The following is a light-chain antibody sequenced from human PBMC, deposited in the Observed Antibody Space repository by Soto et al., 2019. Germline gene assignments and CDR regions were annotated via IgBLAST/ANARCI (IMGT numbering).Light chain of an antibody. Sequence: DIQMTQSPSSLSASVGDRVTITCQASQDINNYLNWYQQKPGKAPKLLIYDASNLETGVPSRFSGSGSGTDFTFTISSLQPEDIATYYCQQYDNLVTFGGGTKVEIK. J-gene: IGKJ4*01. CDR1: QDINNY. V-gene: IGKV1-33*01. CDR3: QQYDNLVT. CDR2: DAS.